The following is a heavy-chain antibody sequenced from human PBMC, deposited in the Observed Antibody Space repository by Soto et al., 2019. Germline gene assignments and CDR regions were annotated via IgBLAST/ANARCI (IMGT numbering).Heavy chain of an antibody. V-gene: IGHV4-31*03. CDR1: GGSISNGYYY. CDR3: ARWVEVSLDYFDS. CDR2: IYHRGRT. Sequence: QVQLQESGPGLVKPSQTLSLTCTVSGGSISNGYYYWSWVRQNPGKGLEWIGHIYHRGRTDYNPSLKSRVTISVDTSKNQFSLNLSSVTAADTAVYYCARWVEVSLDYFDSWGQGTPVTVSS. D-gene: IGHD2-15*01. J-gene: IGHJ4*02.